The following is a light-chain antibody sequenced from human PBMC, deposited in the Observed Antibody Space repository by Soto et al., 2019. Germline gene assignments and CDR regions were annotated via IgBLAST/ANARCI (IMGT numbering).Light chain of an antibody. V-gene: IGKV1-5*01. CDR2: HAA. J-gene: IGKJ1*01. Sequence: DIQMTQSPSTLSAYVGDRVTITCRASQSISTWLAWFQQKPGKAPNLLIYHAASLERGVPSRFSGSGSGTEFTLTISSLQPDDFATYYCQQYSTYSWTFGQGTKVEVK. CDR1: QSISTW. CDR3: QQYSTYSWT.